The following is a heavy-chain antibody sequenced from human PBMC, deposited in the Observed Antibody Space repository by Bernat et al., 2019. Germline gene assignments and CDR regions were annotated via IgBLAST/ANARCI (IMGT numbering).Heavy chain of an antibody. CDR2: IKQDGTEI. CDR3: VKDTDY. Sequence: EVQLVESGGGLVQPGGSLTLSCAASGLTFRSSWMRWIRQAPGKGLEWVANIKQDGTEIYYVDAVKGRFTISRDNAKNSLYLQMNSLRAEDTAVYYCVKDTDYWGQGTLVTVSS. CDR1: GLTFRSSW. V-gene: IGHV3-7*03. J-gene: IGHJ4*02.